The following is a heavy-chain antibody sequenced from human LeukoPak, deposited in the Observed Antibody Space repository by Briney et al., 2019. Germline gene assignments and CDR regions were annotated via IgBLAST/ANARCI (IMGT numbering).Heavy chain of an antibody. CDR1: GFTFSSYA. CDR2: ISYDGSNK. CDR3: ARGGVYSSGSYYLYYFDY. V-gene: IGHV3-30-3*01. J-gene: IGHJ4*02. Sequence: PGGSLRLSCVASGFTFSSYAMHWVRKAPGKGLEWVALISYDGSNKYYADSVKGRFTISRDNSKNTLYLQMNSLRAEDTAVYYCARGGVYSSGSYYLYYFDYWGQGTLVTVSS. D-gene: IGHD6-19*01.